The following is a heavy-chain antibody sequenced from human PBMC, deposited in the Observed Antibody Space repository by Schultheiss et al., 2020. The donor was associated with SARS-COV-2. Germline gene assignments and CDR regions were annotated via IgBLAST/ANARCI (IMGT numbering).Heavy chain of an antibody. CDR2: INAGNGNT. CDR3: AAADGGYYYYGMDV. J-gene: IGHJ6*02. CDR1: GYTFTSYA. Sequence: ASVKVSCKASGYTFTSYAMHWVRQAPGQRLEWMGWINAGNGNTKYSQKFQGRVTITRDMSTSTAYMELSSLRSEDTAVYYCAAADGGYYYYGMDVWGQGTTVTVSS. V-gene: IGHV1-3*01. D-gene: IGHD3-16*01.